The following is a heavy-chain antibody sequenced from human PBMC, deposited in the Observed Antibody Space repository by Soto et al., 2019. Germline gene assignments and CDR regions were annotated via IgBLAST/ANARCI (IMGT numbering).Heavy chain of an antibody. J-gene: IGHJ4*02. CDR1: GFTFSSYA. CDR2: ISGSGGST. D-gene: IGHD3-22*01. CDR3: AKDHQDYYDSSGYYYGLDY. V-gene: IGHV3-23*01. Sequence: GGSLRLSCAASGFTFSSYAMSWVRQAPGKGLEWVSAISGSGGSTYYADSVKGRLTISRDNSRNTLYLQMNSLRAEDTAVYYCAKDHQDYYDSSGYYYGLDYWGQGTLVTVSS.